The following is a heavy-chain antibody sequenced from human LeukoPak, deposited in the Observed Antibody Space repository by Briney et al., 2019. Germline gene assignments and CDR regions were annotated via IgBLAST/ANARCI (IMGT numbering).Heavy chain of an antibody. J-gene: IGHJ3*02. CDR3: ARDKGFYDSSGYVAFDI. Sequence: SETLSLTCTVSGGSISSSSYYWGWIRQPPGKGLEWIGSIYYSGSTYYNPSLKSRVTISVDTSKNQFSLKLSSVTAADTAVYYCARDKGFYDSSGYVAFDIWGQGTMVTVSS. D-gene: IGHD3-22*01. CDR1: GGSISSSSYY. V-gene: IGHV4-39*07. CDR2: IYYSGST.